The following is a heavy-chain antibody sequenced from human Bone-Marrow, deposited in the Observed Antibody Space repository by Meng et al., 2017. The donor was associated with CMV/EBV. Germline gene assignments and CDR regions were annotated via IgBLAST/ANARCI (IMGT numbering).Heavy chain of an antibody. D-gene: IGHD3-3*01. CDR1: GFTFSSYW. CDR2: INSDGSST. Sequence: GESLKISCAASGFTFSSYWMHWVRQAPGKGLVWVSRINSDGSSTSYADSVKGRFTISRDNAENSLYLHMSSLRAEDTAVYYCARDGDDFWSGYLDSWGQGTLVTVSS. V-gene: IGHV3-74*01. J-gene: IGHJ4*02. CDR3: ARDGDDFWSGYLDS.